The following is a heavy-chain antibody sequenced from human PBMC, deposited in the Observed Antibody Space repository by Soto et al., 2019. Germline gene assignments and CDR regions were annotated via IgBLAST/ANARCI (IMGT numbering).Heavy chain of an antibody. D-gene: IGHD3-10*01. Sequence: QVQLVESGGGVVQPGRSLRLSCAASGFTFSDYTIHWVRQAPGKGLGWVAVISYDGNNKKYADSVEGRFTISRDNSKNTLYLQLNSLRDEATAVYYCAKDHYPPGSAINWAVNWFDAWGQGTLVTVSS. CDR1: GFTFSDYT. CDR3: AKDHYPPGSAINWAVNWFDA. J-gene: IGHJ5*02. V-gene: IGHV3-30-3*01. CDR2: ISYDGNNK.